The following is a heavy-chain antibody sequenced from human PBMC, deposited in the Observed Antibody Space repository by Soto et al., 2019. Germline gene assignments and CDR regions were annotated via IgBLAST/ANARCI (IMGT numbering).Heavy chain of an antibody. CDR3: ASNILTGSQYYFDY. CDR1: GYTFTSYA. V-gene: IGHV1-18*01. D-gene: IGHD3-9*01. J-gene: IGHJ4*02. CDR2: ISAYNGNT. Sequence: ASVKVSCKDSGYTFTSYAISWVRHSPGQGLEWMGWISAYNGNTNYAQKLQGRVTMTTDTSTSTAYMELSSLRSEDTAVYYCASNILTGSQYYFDYWGQGTLVTVSS.